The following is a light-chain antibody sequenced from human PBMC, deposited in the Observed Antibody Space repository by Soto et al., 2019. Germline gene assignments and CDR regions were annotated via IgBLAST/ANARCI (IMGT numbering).Light chain of an antibody. V-gene: IGKV3-15*01. J-gene: IGKJ5*01. CDR1: QSVSSY. CDR3: QQYNNWPPIT. Sequence: EIGLTQSPGTLSLSPGERATLSCRASQSVSSYLAWYQQKPGQSPRLLIYGASTRATGIPARFSGSGSGTEFTLTIGSLQSEDFAVYYCQQYNNWPPITFCQGTRLEIK. CDR2: GAS.